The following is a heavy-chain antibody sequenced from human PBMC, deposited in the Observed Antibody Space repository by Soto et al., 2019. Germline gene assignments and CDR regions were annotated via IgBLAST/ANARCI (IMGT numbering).Heavy chain of an antibody. V-gene: IGHV4-31*03. J-gene: IGHJ4*02. CDR1: GGSISGGVYY. CDR3: ARDKVKGDYYDSSGYFDY. D-gene: IGHD3-22*01. Sequence: SETLSLTCTVSGGSISGGVYYWSWIRHHPGKGLEWIGYIYYSGSTYYNPSLKSRVTISVDTSKNQFSLKLSSVTAADTAVYYCARDKVKGDYYDSSGYFDYWGQGTLVTVSS. CDR2: IYYSGST.